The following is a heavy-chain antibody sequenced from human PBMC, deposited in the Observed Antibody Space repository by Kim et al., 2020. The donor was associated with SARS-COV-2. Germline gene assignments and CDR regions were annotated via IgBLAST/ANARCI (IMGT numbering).Heavy chain of an antibody. Sequence: AKGRVTISRDRSKNTIYVQMDSLRPDDTAFYFCARRLYHHGGVYYPFDFWGQGTLVTVSS. D-gene: IGHD2-8*01. CDR3: ARRLYHHGGVYYPFDF. J-gene: IGHJ4*02. V-gene: IGHV3-30*01.